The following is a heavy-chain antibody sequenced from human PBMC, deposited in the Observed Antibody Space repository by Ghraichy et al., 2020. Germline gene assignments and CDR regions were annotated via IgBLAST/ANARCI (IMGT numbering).Heavy chain of an antibody. Sequence: GGSLRLSCAASGFTFSSYGMHWVRQAPGKGLEWVAVIWYDGSNKYYADSVKGRFTISRDNSKNTLYLQMNSLRAEDTAVYYCARDIVVVPAAIGADYYYYGMDVWGQGTTVTVSS. CDR3: ARDIVVVPAAIGADYYYYGMDV. V-gene: IGHV3-33*01. D-gene: IGHD2-2*02. CDR2: IWYDGSNK. J-gene: IGHJ6*02. CDR1: GFTFSSYG.